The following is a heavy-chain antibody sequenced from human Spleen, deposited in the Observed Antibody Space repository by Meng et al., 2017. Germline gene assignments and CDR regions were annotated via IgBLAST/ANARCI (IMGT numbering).Heavy chain of an antibody. CDR3: ARHIGGYFDY. CDR2: IYPGDSDT. V-gene: IGHV5-51*01. CDR1: GFTFYDYA. J-gene: IGHJ4*02. D-gene: IGHD1-26*01. Sequence: GESLKISCAASGFTFYDYAMHWVRQAPGKGLEWMGIIYPGDSDTRYSPSFQGQVTISADKPISTAYLQWSSLKASDTAMYYCARHIGGYFDYWGQGTLVTVSS.